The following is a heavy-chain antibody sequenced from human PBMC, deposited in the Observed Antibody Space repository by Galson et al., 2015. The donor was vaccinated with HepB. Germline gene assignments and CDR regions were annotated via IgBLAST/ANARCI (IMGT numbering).Heavy chain of an antibody. V-gene: IGHV3-21*01. D-gene: IGHD4-17*01. CDR3: ARDYYGDYAADY. CDR1: GFTFSSYS. CDR2: ISSSSSYI. Sequence: SLRLSCAASGFTFSSYSMNWVRQAPGKGLEWVSSISSSSSYIYYADSVKGRFTISRDNAKSSLYLQMNSLRAEDTAVYYCARDYYGDYAADYWGQGTLVTVSS. J-gene: IGHJ4*02.